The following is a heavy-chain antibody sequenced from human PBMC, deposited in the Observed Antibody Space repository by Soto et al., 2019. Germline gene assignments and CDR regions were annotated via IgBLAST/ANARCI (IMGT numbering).Heavy chain of an antibody. CDR1: GFTFSSYA. CDR2: ISYDGSNK. D-gene: IGHD3-16*02. CDR3: ARDLFLRGRLWELSLFHFDY. V-gene: IGHV3-30-3*01. Sequence: GGSLRLSCAASGFTFSSYAMHWVRQAPGKGLEWVAVISYDGSNKYYADSVKGRFTISRDNSKNTLYLQMNSLRAEDTAVYYCARDLFLRGRLWELSLFHFDYWGQGTLVTVSS. J-gene: IGHJ4*02.